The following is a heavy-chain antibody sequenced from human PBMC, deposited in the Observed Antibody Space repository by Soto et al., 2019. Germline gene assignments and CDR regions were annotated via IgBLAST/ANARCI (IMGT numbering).Heavy chain of an antibody. CDR1: YGYIRNYY. V-gene: IGHV4-59*08. Sequence: LSKTVAYGYIRNYYWRWIRQPTQKVLGLGWYIYYSGSTNYNPSLKSRVTISADTSKNKFSLKLKCLTADDTAVYYCARHAEVGSIFGEKRACDIWGKGTMVT. J-gene: IGHJ3*02. CDR2: IYYSGST. CDR3: ARHAEVGSIFGEKRACDI. D-gene: IGHD3-3*01.